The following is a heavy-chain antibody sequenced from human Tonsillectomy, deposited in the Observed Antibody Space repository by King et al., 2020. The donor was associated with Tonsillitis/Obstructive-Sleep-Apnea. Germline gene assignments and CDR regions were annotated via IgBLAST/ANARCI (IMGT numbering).Heavy chain of an antibody. CDR1: GYTFTSYG. CDR3: ARSLVPAAMGGNYFDY. J-gene: IGHJ4*02. Sequence: QLVQSGAEVKKPGASVKVSCKASGYTFTSYGISWVRQAPGQGHQWMGWISAYNGNTNYAQKLQCRVTMTTDTSTSTAYMELRSLRSDDTAVYYCARSLVPAAMGGNYFDYWGQGTLVTVSS. V-gene: IGHV1-18*04. D-gene: IGHD2-2*01. CDR2: ISAYNGNT.